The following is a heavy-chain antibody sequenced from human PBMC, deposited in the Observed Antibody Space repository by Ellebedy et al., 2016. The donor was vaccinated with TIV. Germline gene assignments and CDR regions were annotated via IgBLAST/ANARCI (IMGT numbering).Heavy chain of an antibody. J-gene: IGHJ6*02. CDR3: ARVGGWFTWSPLDV. V-gene: IGHV4-4*02. CDR2: INHSGST. D-gene: IGHD3-10*01. CDR1: GGSISSSNW. Sequence: SETLSLXXAVSGGSISSSNWWSWVRQPPGKGLEWIGEINHSGSTNYNPSLKSRVTISVDTSKNQFSLKLSSVTAADTAVYYCARVGGWFTWSPLDVWGQGTTVTVSS.